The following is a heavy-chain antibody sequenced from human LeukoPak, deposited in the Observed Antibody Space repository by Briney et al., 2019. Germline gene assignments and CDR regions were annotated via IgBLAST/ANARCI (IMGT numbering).Heavy chain of an antibody. V-gene: IGHV1-2*02. CDR2: INPKSGAT. J-gene: IGHJ6*02. Sequence: ASVKVSCKASGSNFTDYYIHWVRQAPGQGLEWMGWINPKSGATNYAQKFEGRVTMTRDTSISTAYMELSRLRSDDTAVYYCARATAQIWTPYYYYGMDVWGQGTTVTVSS. CDR1: GSNFTDYY. D-gene: IGHD5-18*01. CDR3: ARATAQIWTPYYYYGMDV.